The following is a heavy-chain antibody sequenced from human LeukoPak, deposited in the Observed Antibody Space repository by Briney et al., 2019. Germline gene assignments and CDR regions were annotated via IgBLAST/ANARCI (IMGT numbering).Heavy chain of an antibody. CDR2: MNPNSGAT. Sequence: APVKVSCKASGYTFTSYDINWLRQATGQGPEWMGWMNPNSGATGYAQKFQGRVTITRSTSINTAYMELSSLRSEDTAVYYCARAPSSWAIDYWGQGTLVTVSS. D-gene: IGHD7-27*01. J-gene: IGHJ4*02. CDR3: ARAPSSWAIDY. V-gene: IGHV1-8*01. CDR1: GYTFTSYD.